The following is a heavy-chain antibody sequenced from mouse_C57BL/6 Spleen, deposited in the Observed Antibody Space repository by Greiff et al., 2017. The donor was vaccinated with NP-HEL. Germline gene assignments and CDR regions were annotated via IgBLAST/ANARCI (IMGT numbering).Heavy chain of an antibody. D-gene: IGHD1-1*01. V-gene: IGHV1-59*01. Sequence: QVQLQQPGAELVRPGTSVKLSCKASGYTFTSYWMHWVKQRPGQGLEWIGVIDPSDSYTNYNQKFKGKATLTVDTSSSTAYMQLSSLTSEDSAVYYCASSITTVVATPFDYWGQGTTLTVSS. J-gene: IGHJ2*01. CDR3: ASSITTVVATPFDY. CDR2: IDPSDSYT. CDR1: GYTFTSYW.